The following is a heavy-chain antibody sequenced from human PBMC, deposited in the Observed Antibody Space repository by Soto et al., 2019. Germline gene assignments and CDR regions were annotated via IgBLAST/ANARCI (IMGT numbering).Heavy chain of an antibody. CDR2: ISVYNGKT. V-gene: IGHV1-18*04. CDR3: ARDPTYYDFWSGDNRFDP. J-gene: IGHJ5*02. Sequence: QVQLVQSGAEVKKPGASVKVSCKASGYTFTSSGISWVRQAPGQGLEWMGWISVYNGKTNYAQNLQGRLTLTTDTSPSTAYMELRSLRSDDTAVYYCARDPTYYDFWSGDNRFDPWGQGTLVTVSS. D-gene: IGHD3-3*01. CDR1: GYTFTSSG.